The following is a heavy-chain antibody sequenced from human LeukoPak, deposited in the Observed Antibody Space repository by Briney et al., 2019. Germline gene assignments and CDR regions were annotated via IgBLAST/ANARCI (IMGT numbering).Heavy chain of an antibody. J-gene: IGHJ4*02. Sequence: GGSLRLSCAASGFTFSSYWMSWVRQAPGKGLEWVANIKQDGSEKYYVDSVKGRFTISRDNAKNSLYLQMNSLRAEDTAVYYCARDKVVGTTYFDYWGQGTLVTVSS. CDR1: GFTFSSYW. D-gene: IGHD1-26*01. CDR2: IKQDGSEK. V-gene: IGHV3-7*01. CDR3: ARDKVVGTTYFDY.